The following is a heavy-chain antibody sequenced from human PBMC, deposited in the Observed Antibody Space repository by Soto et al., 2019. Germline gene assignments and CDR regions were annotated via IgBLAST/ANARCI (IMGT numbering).Heavy chain of an antibody. J-gene: IGHJ6*02. CDR3: ASSYDFWSGYLDV. CDR2: IYPGDSDT. D-gene: IGHD3-3*01. CDR1: GYTFTGYY. Sequence: GASVKVSCKASGYTFTGYYMHWVRQAPGQGLEWMGIIYPGDSDTRYSPSFQGQVTISADKSISTAYLQWSSLKASDTAMYYCASSYDFWSGYLDVWGQGTTVTV. V-gene: IGHV5-51*03.